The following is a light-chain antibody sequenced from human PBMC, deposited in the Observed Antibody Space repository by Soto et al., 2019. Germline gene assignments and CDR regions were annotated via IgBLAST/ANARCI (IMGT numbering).Light chain of an antibody. CDR3: QQYGSSPPLT. Sequence: ETVMTQSPATLSVSPGERVTLSCRASESVSTYLAWYQQKPGQAPRLLIYGASARATGIPDRFSGSGSGTEFTLIISNLQPEDFALYYCQQYGSSPPLTFGGGTKVEIK. V-gene: IGKV3-15*01. J-gene: IGKJ4*01. CDR1: ESVSTY. CDR2: GAS.